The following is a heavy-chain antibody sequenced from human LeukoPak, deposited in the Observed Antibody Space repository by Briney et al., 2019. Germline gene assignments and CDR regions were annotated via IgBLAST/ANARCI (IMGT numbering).Heavy chain of an antibody. Sequence: PGGSLRPSCGASGFSFSSHVVTWVRQAPGKGLEWVSAISGSGQRTYYADSVKGRFTTSRDNSNNTLYLHMNSLRADDTATYYCARDFTSGNDLVTGYVHYSFGLDVWGQGTTVTVSS. CDR1: GFSFSSHV. CDR2: ISGSGQRT. D-gene: IGHD3-9*01. CDR3: ARDFTSGNDLVTGYVHYSFGLDV. V-gene: IGHV3-23*01. J-gene: IGHJ6*02.